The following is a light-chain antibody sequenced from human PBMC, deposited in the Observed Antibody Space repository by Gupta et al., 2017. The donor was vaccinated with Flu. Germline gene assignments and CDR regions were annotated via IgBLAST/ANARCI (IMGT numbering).Light chain of an antibody. J-gene: IGKJ1*01. V-gene: IGKV1-8*01. CDR1: QGISSY. CDR3: QQYYSYPPT. Sequence: IRMTQTPPSLSASTGDRATITCRTSQGISSYLAWYQQKPGQAPKLLIYAASTLQSGVPSRFSGSGSGTDFTLTISCLQSEDFGIYYCQQYYSYPPTFGQGTKVEIK. CDR2: AAS.